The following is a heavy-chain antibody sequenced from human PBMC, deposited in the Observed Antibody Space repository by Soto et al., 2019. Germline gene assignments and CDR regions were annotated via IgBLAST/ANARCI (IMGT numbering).Heavy chain of an antibody. CDR2: IYYSGST. J-gene: IGHJ6*02. CDR1: GGSISSGDYY. D-gene: IGHD3-10*01. CDR3: ARITMVRGVIKLGYYGMDV. V-gene: IGHV4-30-4*01. Sequence: SETLSLTCTVSGGSISSGDYYWSWIRQPPGKGLEWIGYIYYSGSTYYNPSLKSRVTISVDTSKNQFSLKLSSVTAADTAVYYCARITMVRGVIKLGYYGMDVWGQGTTVTVSS.